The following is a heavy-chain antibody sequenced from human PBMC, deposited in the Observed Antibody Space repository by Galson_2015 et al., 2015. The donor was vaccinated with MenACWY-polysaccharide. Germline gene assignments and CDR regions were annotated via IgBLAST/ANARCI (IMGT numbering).Heavy chain of an antibody. Sequence: SLRLSCAASGSRFSNSGMHWVRQAPGKGLEWVAVIQYDGSNKVYADSVEGRFTISRDNSKNTVFLEMNTLGVEDTAVYYCAREGSRIVSHAFDIWGQGTMVTVSS. CDR1: GSRFSNSG. J-gene: IGHJ3*02. CDR2: IQYDGSNK. V-gene: IGHV3-33*01. CDR3: AREGSRIVSHAFDI. D-gene: IGHD2-2*01.